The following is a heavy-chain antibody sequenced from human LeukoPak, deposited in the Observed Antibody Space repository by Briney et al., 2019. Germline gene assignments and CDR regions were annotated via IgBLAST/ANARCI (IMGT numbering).Heavy chain of an antibody. Sequence: PGGYLRLSCAASGFTFSDYYMSWIRQAPGKGLEWGSYISSSGSTIYYADSVKGRFTMSRDNAKNSLYLQMNSLRAEDTAVYYCARERQTPTYDCSSTSCPPWFDPWGQGTLVTVSS. CDR1: GFTFSDYY. CDR2: ISSSGSTI. CDR3: ARERQTPTYDCSSTSCPPWFDP. J-gene: IGHJ5*02. V-gene: IGHV3-11*01. D-gene: IGHD2-2*01.